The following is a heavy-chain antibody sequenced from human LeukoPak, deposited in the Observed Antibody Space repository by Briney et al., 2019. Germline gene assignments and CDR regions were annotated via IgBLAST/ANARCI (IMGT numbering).Heavy chain of an antibody. J-gene: IGHJ4*02. CDR2: ISSNGGST. Sequence: PGGPLRLSCAASGFTFSSYAMHWVRQAPGKGLEYVSAISSNGGSTYYANSVKGRFTISRDNSKNTLLLQMGSPRAEDMAVYYCARGGSIAARPIDYWGQGTLVTVSP. D-gene: IGHD6-6*01. V-gene: IGHV3-64*01. CDR3: ARGGSIAARPIDY. CDR1: GFTFSSYA.